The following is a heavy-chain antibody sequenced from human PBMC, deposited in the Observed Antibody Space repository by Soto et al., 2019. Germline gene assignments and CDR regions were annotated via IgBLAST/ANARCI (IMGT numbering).Heavy chain of an antibody. V-gene: IGHV3-21*01. D-gene: IGHD1-1*01. CDR3: ARDGQTTQVMDDI. CDR2: ISSSGDYI. J-gene: IGHJ3*02. Sequence: EVQLVESGGGLVKPGDSLRLSCAASGFTLRSHTMNWVRKAPGKGLEWVSSISSSGDYIYYADSVKGRFTVSRDNAKNSLYLQRNSLRAEDTAVYYCARDGQTTQVMDDIWGQGTMVTVSS. CDR1: GFTLRSHT.